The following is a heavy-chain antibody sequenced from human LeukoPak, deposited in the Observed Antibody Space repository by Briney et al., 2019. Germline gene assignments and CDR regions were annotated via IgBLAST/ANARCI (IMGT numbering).Heavy chain of an antibody. V-gene: IGHV3-23*01. CDR2: ISGSGGST. CDR1: GFTFSSYA. Sequence: GGSLRLSCAASGFTFSSYAMNWVRQAPGQGLEWVSAISGSGGSTYSADSVKGRFTISRDNSKNTMYLQMNSLRAEDTAAYYCAKGRDYYYDSSGYGFDPWGQGTLVTVSS. D-gene: IGHD3-22*01. J-gene: IGHJ5*02. CDR3: AKGRDYYYDSSGYGFDP.